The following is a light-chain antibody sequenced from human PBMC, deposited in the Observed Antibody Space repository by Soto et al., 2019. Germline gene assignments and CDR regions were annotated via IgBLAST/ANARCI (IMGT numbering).Light chain of an antibody. CDR1: RDISSS. V-gene: IGKV1-27*01. Sequence: DVQMTQSPSSLSASVGDRVTITCRASRDISSSLAWYQQKPGKVPKLLIYAASTLQAGVKSRFSGSGSGTFFTLTINSLQPEDGATYYCQKYNSAPNTFGRGTRLEIK. CDR2: AAS. CDR3: QKYNSAPNT. J-gene: IGKJ2*01.